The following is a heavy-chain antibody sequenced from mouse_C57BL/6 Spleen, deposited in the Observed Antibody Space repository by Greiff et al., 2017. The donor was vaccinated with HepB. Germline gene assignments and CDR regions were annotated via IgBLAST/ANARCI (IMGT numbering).Heavy chain of an antibody. CDR3: TRDGGYYGSSGYFDV. Sequence: EVKLVESGEGLVKPGGSLKLSCAASGFTFSSYAMSWVRQTPEKRLEWVAYISSGGDYIYYADTVKGRFTISRDNARNTRYLQMSSLKSEDTAMYYCTRDGGYYGSSGYFDVWGTGTTVTVSS. CDR2: ISSGGDYI. CDR1: GFTFSSYA. J-gene: IGHJ1*03. D-gene: IGHD1-1*01. V-gene: IGHV5-9-1*02.